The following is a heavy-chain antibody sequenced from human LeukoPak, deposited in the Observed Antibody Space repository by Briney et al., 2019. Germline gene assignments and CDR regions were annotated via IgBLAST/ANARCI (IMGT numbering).Heavy chain of an antibody. V-gene: IGHV3-66*02. CDR3: ARDARITIFGSYYFDY. J-gene: IGHJ4*02. CDR1: GSTVSSNY. D-gene: IGHD3-3*01. Sequence: GGSLRLSCAASGSTVSSNYMSWVRQAPGKGLEWVSVIYSGGSTYYADSVRGRFTISRDNSKNTLYLQMNSLRAEDTAVYYCARDARITIFGSYYFDYWGQGTLVTVSS. CDR2: IYSGGST.